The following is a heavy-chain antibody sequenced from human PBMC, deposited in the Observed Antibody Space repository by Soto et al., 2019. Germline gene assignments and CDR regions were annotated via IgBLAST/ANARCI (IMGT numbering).Heavy chain of an antibody. V-gene: IGHV3-15*01. Sequence: GGSLRLSCEGSGFTFSNCWVRGVRQAPGKGLEWVGRIKTNIDGGRIXXAAPVKGRFTISRDDSKNTLYLQMNSLKTEDTAVYYCTTNSVXXXYYYGMEVWGLGTTVTVSS. CDR1: GFTFSNCW. CDR2: IKTNIDGGRI. CDR3: TTNSVXXXYYYGMEV. J-gene: IGHJ6*02.